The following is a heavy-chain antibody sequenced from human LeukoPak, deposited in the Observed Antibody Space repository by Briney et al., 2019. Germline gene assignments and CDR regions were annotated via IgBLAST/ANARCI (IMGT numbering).Heavy chain of an antibody. V-gene: IGHV3-30*04. J-gene: IGHJ4*02. D-gene: IGHD2-15*01. CDR3: ARGRFALGYCSGGSCYSHFDY. CDR1: GFTFSSYA. Sequence: GGSLRLSCAASGFTFSSYAMHWVRQAPGKGLEWVAVISYDGSNKYYADSVKGRFTISRDNSKNTLYLQMNSLRAEDTAVYYCARGRFALGYCSGGSCYSHFDYWSQGTLVTVSS. CDR2: ISYDGSNK.